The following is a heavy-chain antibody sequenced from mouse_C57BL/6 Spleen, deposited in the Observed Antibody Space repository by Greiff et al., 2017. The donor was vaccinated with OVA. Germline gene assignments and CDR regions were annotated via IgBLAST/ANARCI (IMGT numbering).Heavy chain of an antibody. CDR2: INPYNGGT. Sequence: EVQVQQSGPVLVKPGASVKMSCKASGYTFTDYYMNWVKQSHGKSLEWIGVINPYNGGTSYNQKFKGKATLTVDKSSSTAYMELNSLTSEDSAVYYCARGAPYYYGSSSFDVWGTGTTVTVSS. CDR1: GYTFTDYY. CDR3: ARGAPYYYGSSSFDV. D-gene: IGHD1-1*01. J-gene: IGHJ1*03. V-gene: IGHV1-19*01.